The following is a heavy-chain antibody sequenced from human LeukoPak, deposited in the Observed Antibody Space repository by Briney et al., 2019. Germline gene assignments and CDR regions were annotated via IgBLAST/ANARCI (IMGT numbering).Heavy chain of an antibody. CDR2: INPSGGST. Sequence: ASVKVSCKASGYTFTSYYMHWVRQAPGQGLEWMGIINPSGGSTSYAQKFQGRVTMTRDTSTSTVYMELSSLRSEDTAVYYCAKGPNYYDSSGYYPPYYFDYWGQGTLVTVSS. D-gene: IGHD3-22*01. CDR3: AKGPNYYDSSGYYPPYYFDY. J-gene: IGHJ4*02. V-gene: IGHV1-46*01. CDR1: GYTFTSYY.